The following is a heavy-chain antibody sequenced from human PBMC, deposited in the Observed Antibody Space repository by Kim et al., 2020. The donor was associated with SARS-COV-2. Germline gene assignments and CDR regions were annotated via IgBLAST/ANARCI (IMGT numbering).Heavy chain of an antibody. J-gene: IGHJ6*02. Sequence: SETLSLTCTVSGGSISSGGYYWSWIRQHPGKGLEWIGYIYYSGSTYYNPSLKSRVTISVDTSKNQFSLKLSSVTAADTAAYYCARGTVPRYCSSTSCPHLYCYYSGMDVWGQGTTVTVSS. V-gene: IGHV4-31*03. CDR2: IYYSGST. CDR1: GGSISSGGYY. CDR3: ARGTVPRYCSSTSCPHLYCYYSGMDV. D-gene: IGHD2-2*01.